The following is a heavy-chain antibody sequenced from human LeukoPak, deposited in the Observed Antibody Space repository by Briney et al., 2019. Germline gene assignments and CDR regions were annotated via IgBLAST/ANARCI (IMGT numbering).Heavy chain of an antibody. CDR3: ARDYCSSTSCKFDP. Sequence: ASVKVSCKASGGTFSSYAISWVRQAPGQGLEWMGGIIPILGTANYAQKFQGRVTITADESTSTAYMELSSLRSEDTAVYYCARDYCSSTSCKFDPWGQGTLVTVSS. V-gene: IGHV1-69*13. CDR1: GGTFSSYA. J-gene: IGHJ5*02. D-gene: IGHD2-2*01. CDR2: IIPILGTA.